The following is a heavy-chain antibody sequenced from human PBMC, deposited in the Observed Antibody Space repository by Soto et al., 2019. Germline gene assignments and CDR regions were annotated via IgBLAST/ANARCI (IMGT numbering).Heavy chain of an antibody. CDR2: IYYSGST. CDR3: ASLRSGYCTNGVCFGFDY. V-gene: IGHV4-39*01. Sequence: PSETLSLTCTVSGGSISSSSYYWGWIRQPPGKGLEWIGSIYYSGSTYYNPSLKSRVTISVDTSKNQFSLKLSSVTAADTAMYYCASLRSGYCTNGVCFGFDYWGQGTLVTVSS. CDR1: GGSISSSSYY. J-gene: IGHJ4*02. D-gene: IGHD2-8*01.